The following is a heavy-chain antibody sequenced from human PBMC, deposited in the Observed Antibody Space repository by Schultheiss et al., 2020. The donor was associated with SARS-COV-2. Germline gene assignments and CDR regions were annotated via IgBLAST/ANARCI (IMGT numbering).Heavy chain of an antibody. CDR2: IYSGGST. D-gene: IGHD6-19*01. CDR1: GFTVSSNY. J-gene: IGHJ6*02. Sequence: GGSLRLSCAASGFTVSSNYMSWVRQAPGKGLEWVSVIYSGGSTYYADSVKGRFTISRDNSKNTLYLQMNSLRAEDTAVYYCARGGIAVAVVYYGMDVWGQGTTVTVSS. CDR3: ARGGIAVAVVYYGMDV. V-gene: IGHV3-66*02.